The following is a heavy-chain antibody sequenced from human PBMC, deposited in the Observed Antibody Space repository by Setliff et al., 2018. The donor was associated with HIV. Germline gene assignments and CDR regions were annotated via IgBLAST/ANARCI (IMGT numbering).Heavy chain of an antibody. CDR1: GSTFTSYA. CDR3: ARGSSSWRHKWCDP. CDR2: INTNTGNP. Sequence: ASVKVSCKASGSTFTSYAMNWVRQATGQGLEWMGWINTNTGNPTYAQGFTGRFVFSLDTSVSTAYLQISSLKAEDTAVYSPARGSSSWRHKWCDPWGQGTLVRVST. D-gene: IGHD6-13*01. V-gene: IGHV7-4-1*02. J-gene: IGHJ5*02.